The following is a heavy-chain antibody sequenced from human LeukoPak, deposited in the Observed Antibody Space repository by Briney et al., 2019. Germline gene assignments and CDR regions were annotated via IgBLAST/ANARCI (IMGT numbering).Heavy chain of an antibody. CDR2: INTNTGNP. D-gene: IGHD2-15*01. J-gene: IGHJ4*02. CDR1: GYTFTSYA. CDR3: ARSYCSGGSCYRPFDY. V-gene: IGHV7-4-1*02. Sequence: ASVKVSCKASGYTFTSYAMNWVRQAPGQGLEWMGWINTNTGNPTYAQGFTGRFVFSLDTSVSTAYLQISSLKAEDTAVYYCARSYCSGGSCYRPFDYWGQGTLVTVSS.